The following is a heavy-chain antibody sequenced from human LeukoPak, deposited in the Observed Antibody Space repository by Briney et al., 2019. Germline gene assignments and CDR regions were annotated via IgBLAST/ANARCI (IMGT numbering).Heavy chain of an antibody. J-gene: IGHJ6*02. CDR3: SFDYDILTGYVYGMDV. V-gene: IGHV4-39*01. D-gene: IGHD3-9*01. Sequence: PSETLSLTCTVSGGSISSSSYYWGWIRQPPGKGLEWIGSIYYSGSTYYNPSLKSRVTISVDTCKNQFSLKLSSVTAADTAVYYCSFDYDILTGYVYGMDVWGQGTTVIVSS. CDR2: IYYSGST. CDR1: GGSISSSSYY.